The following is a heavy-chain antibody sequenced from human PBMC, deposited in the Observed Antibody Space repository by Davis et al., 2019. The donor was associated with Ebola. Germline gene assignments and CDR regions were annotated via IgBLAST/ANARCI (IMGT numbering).Heavy chain of an antibody. D-gene: IGHD3-3*01. J-gene: IGHJ4*02. CDR2: ISSSSYI. V-gene: IGHV3-21*01. CDR3: AREVSYDFWSGYPRDY. CDR1: GFTFSSYS. Sequence: GESLKISCAASGFTFSSYSMNWVRQAPGKGLEWVSSISSSSYIYYADSVKGRFTISRDNAKNTLYLQMNSLRAEDTAVYYCAREVSYDFWSGYPRDYWGQGTLVTVSS.